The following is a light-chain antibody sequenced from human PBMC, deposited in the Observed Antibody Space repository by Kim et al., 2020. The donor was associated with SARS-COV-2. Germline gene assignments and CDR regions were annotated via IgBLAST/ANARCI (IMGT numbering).Light chain of an antibody. V-gene: IGLV1-44*01. CDR3: ATWDDTLNSAV. J-gene: IGLJ2*01. CDR2: TDN. CDR1: NSNIGGNT. Sequence: GQRVIISCSGSNSNIGGNTLNWYQQRPGTAPRLLIYTDNERPSGVPARFSGSKSGTSASLAISGLQSEDEADYYCATWDDTLNSAVFGGGTQLTVL.